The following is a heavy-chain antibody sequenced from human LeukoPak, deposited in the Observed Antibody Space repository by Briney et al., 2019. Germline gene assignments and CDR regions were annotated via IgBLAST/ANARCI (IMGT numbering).Heavy chain of an antibody. J-gene: IGHJ4*02. CDR2: IYYSGST. CDR3: ARDTAMVMGGFDY. V-gene: IGHV4-39*07. Sequence: SETLSLTCTVSGGSISSSTYYWGWIRQPPGKGLEWIGTIYYSGSTYYNPSLKSRVTISVDTSKNQFSLKLSSVTAADTAVYYCARDTAMVMGGFDYWGQGTLVTVSS. D-gene: IGHD5-18*01. CDR1: GGSISSSTYY.